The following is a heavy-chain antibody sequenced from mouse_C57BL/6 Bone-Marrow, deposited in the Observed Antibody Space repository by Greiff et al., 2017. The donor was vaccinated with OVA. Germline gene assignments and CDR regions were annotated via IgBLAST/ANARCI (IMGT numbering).Heavy chain of an antibody. D-gene: IGHD2-1*01. J-gene: IGHJ3*01. CDR2: ISSGSSTI. CDR1: GFTFSDYG. Sequence: EVKVVESGGGLVKPGGSLKLSCAASGFTFSDYGMHWVRQAPEKGLEWVAYISSGSSTIYYADTVKGRFTISRDNAKNTLFLQMTSLRSEDTAMYYCATLYYGNSFAYWGQGTLVTVSA. V-gene: IGHV5-17*01. CDR3: ATLYYGNSFAY.